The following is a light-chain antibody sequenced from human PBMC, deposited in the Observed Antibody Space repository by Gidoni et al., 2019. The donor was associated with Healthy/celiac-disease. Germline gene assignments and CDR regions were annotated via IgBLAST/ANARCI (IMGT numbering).Light chain of an antibody. V-gene: IGKV1-13*02. Sequence: AIQFTQSPSPLSASVGDRGPITCLASQGISSALPWYQQKPGKTPKLLIYDASSLESGVPSRFSGSGSGTDFTLTISSLQPEDSATYYCQQFNSYTFTFGHGTKVDIK. CDR2: DAS. CDR1: QGISSA. J-gene: IGKJ3*01. CDR3: QQFNSYTFT.